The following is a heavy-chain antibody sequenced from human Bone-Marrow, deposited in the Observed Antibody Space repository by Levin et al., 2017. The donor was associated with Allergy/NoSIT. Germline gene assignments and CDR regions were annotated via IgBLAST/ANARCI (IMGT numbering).Heavy chain of an antibody. J-gene: IGHJ4*02. CDR1: GGNFSNYA. CDR3: ARWAGYCSWAICNTPLDY. CDR2: IIPFFGTK. V-gene: IGHV1-69*13. Sequence: AASVKVSCKASGGNFSNYALSWVRQAPGQGLEWMGGIIPFFGTKNYAQKFQGRVTFTADESTSTAYMELSSLRYDDTAVYFCARWAGYCSWAICNTPLDYWGQGTLVTVSS. D-gene: IGHD2-2*02.